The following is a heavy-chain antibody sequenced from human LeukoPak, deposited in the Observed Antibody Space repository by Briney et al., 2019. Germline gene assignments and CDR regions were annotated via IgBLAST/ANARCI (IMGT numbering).Heavy chain of an antibody. V-gene: IGHV4-34*01. CDR2: INHSGTT. CDR1: GGSFSGYY. J-gene: IGHJ4*02. D-gene: IGHD6-19*01. CDR3: ARRTRRYSSGTIDY. Sequence: SETLSLTCAVYGGSFSGYYWSWIRQPPGKGLDWIGEINHSGTTNYNPSLKSRVTMSVDTSKNQFSLKLSSVTAADTAVYYCARRTRRYSSGTIDYWGQGTLVTVSS.